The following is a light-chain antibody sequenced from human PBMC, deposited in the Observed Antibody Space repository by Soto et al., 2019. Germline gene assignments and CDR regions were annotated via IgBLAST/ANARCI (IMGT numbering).Light chain of an antibody. J-gene: IGLJ7*01. CDR2: TNS. CDR3: ATWDDSLNGYV. Sequence: QSVLTQPPSASGTPGQRITISCSGGGSNIGSNTVTWYQQLPRTAPKPLIYTNSQRPSGVPDRFSAYGSGGWASPAISRLQYGDEADYYCATWDDSLNGYVFGKGTKLTVL. V-gene: IGLV1-44*01. CDR1: GSNIGSNT.